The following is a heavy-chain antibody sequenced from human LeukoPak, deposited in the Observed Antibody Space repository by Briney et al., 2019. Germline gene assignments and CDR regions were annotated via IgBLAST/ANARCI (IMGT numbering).Heavy chain of an antibody. Sequence: ASVKVSCKASGYAFTSYYMHWVRQAPGQGLEWMGIINPSGGSTSYAQKFQGRVTMTRDTSTSTVYMELSSLRSEDTAVYYCASSGAAAGQRDYWDQGTLVTVSS. D-gene: IGHD6-13*01. CDR2: INPSGGST. J-gene: IGHJ4*02. V-gene: IGHV1-46*01. CDR3: ASSGAAAGQRDY. CDR1: GYAFTSYY.